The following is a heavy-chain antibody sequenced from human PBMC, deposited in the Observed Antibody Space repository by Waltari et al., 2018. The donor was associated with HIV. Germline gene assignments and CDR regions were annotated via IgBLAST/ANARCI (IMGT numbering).Heavy chain of an antibody. V-gene: IGHV4-31*03. Sequence: QVQLQESGPGLVKPSQTLSLTCTVSGGSISSGGYYWSWIRQHPGKGLEWIGYIYYSGSTYYNPSLKSRVTISVDTSKNQFSLKLSSVTAADTAVYYCARASKDYYDSSGYYSHFDYWGQGTLVTVSS. D-gene: IGHD3-22*01. CDR3: ARASKDYYDSSGYYSHFDY. CDR1: GGSISSGGYY. CDR2: IYYSGST. J-gene: IGHJ4*02.